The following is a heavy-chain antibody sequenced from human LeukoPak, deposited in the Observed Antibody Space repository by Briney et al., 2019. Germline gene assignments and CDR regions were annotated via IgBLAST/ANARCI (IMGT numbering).Heavy chain of an antibody. CDR2: INHSGGT. CDR1: GGSISSYY. V-gene: IGHV4-34*01. Sequence: SETLSLTCTVSGGSISSYYWSWIRQPPGKGLEWIGEINHSGGTNYSPSLKSRVTISVDTSKNQFSLKVKSVTAADTAVYYCARRAVNYYDSSGYYASVYYYYMDVWGKGTTVTVSS. D-gene: IGHD3-22*01. CDR3: ARRAVNYYDSSGYYASVYYYYMDV. J-gene: IGHJ6*03.